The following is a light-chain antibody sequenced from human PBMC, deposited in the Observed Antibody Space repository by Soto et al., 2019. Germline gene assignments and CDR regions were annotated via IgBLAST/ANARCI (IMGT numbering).Light chain of an antibody. CDR2: DAS. CDR1: QSIGTW. J-gene: IGKJ1*01. Sequence: DIQVTQSPSTLSASVGDRVTITCGASQSIGTWLAWYQQKPGKAPKLLIFDASTLESGVPSRFSGSGSGTDFTLTISSLQPDDFATYCCQQYSDSSGEFGQGTTVDIK. V-gene: IGKV1-5*01. CDR3: QQYSDSSGE.